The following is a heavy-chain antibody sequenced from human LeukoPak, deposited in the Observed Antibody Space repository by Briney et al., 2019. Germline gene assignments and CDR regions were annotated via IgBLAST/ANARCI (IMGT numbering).Heavy chain of an antibody. Sequence: TGGSLTLSCAASGFTFSSYGMSWVRQAPGKGLEWVSAIRGSDGSTYYADSVKGRFTISRDNTKNTLYLQMNSLRAEDTAVYYCAKDLGSWYRFFDYWGQGTLVTVSS. CDR1: GFTFSSYG. CDR2: IRGSDGST. J-gene: IGHJ4*02. CDR3: AKDLGSWYRFFDY. D-gene: IGHD6-13*01. V-gene: IGHV3-23*01.